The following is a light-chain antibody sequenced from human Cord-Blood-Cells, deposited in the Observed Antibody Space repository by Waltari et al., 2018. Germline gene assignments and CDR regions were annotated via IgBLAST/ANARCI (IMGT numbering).Light chain of an antibody. Sequence: QSVLTQPPSVSGAPGQRVTISCTGSRSNIGAGYDVHWYQQLPGTDPKLLIYGNSHRPSGVPDRFSGSKSGTSASLAITGLQAEDEADYYCQSYDSSYVFGTGTKVTVL. V-gene: IGLV1-40*01. CDR3: QSYDSSYV. CDR1: RSNIGAGYD. J-gene: IGLJ1*01. CDR2: GNS.